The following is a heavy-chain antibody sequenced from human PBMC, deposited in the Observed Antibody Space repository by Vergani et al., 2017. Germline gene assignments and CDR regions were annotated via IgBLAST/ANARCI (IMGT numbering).Heavy chain of an antibody. V-gene: IGHV1-69*08. CDR3: ARDDSGSLDAFDI. J-gene: IGHJ3*02. CDR1: GGTFSSYT. Sequence: QVQLVQSGAEVKKPGSSVKVSCKASGGTFSSYTISWVRQAPGQGLEWMGRIIPILGIANYAQKFQGRVTITADKSTSTAYMELSSLRSEDTAVYYCARDDSGSLDAFDIWGQGTMVTVSS. CDR2: IIPILGIA. D-gene: IGHD1-26*01.